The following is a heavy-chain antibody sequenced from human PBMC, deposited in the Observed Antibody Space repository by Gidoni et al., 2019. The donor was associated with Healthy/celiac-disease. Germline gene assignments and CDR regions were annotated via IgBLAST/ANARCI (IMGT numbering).Heavy chain of an antibody. J-gene: IGHJ4*02. CDR3: AREAVTTDSNY. V-gene: IGHV3-11*01. D-gene: IGHD4-4*01. CDR1: GSPFSDYY. Sequence: QVQLVESGGGLVKPGGSMRLPCAASGSPFSDYYMSWIRQAPGKGLEVVSYISSSGSTIYYADSVKGRFTISRDNAKNSLYLQMNSLRAEDTAVYYCAREAVTTDSNYWGQGTLVTVSS. CDR2: ISSSGSTI.